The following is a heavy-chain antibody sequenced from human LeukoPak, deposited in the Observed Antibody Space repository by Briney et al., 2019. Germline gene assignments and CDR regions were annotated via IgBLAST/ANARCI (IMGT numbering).Heavy chain of an antibody. CDR2: INPSGGST. CDR3: ARECLYSDSSRSRFDY. D-gene: IGHD6-6*01. CDR1: GYTFTKYY. Sequence: ASVKVSCKASGYTFTKYYIHSVWQAPGQGLEWTGIINPSGGSTSYAQTFQGRVTMTRDTSTSTVYMDLSSLRSENKAVHYCARECLYSDSSRSRFDYWGQGTLVTVSS. V-gene: IGHV1-46*01. J-gene: IGHJ4*02.